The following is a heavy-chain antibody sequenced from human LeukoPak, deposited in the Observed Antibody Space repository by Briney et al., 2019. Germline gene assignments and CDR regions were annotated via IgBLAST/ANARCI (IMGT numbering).Heavy chain of an antibody. CDR2: IYYSGST. CDR1: GGSISSYY. J-gene: IGHJ3*02. V-gene: IGHV4-59*12. Sequence: SETLSLTCTVSGGSISSYYWSWIRQPPGKGLEWIGDIYYSGSTNYNPSLKSRVTISVDTSKNQFSLKLSSVTAADTAVYYCARVPVDAFDIWGQGTMVTVSS. CDR3: ARVPVDAFDI.